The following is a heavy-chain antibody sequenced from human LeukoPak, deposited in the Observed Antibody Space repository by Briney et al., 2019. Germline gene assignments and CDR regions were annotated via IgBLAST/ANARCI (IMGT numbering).Heavy chain of an antibody. J-gene: IGHJ4*02. V-gene: IGHV3-48*03. D-gene: IGHD5-12*01. CDR1: GVTLSDYE. Sequence: GGSLRLSCTVVGVTLSDYELNWVRQAPGKGPEWVSYMSRSADRIDHADSVKGRFTMSRDIARKSVHLQMTSLRVEDAAVYYCATRVPYTGYNSWGQGTLVTVSS. CDR3: ATRVPYTGYNS. CDR2: MSRSADRI.